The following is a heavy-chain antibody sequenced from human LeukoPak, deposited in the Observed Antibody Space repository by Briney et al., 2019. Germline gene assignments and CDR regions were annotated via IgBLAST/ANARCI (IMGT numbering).Heavy chain of an antibody. Sequence: PSETLSLTCAVYGGSFSGYYWSWIRQPPGKGLEWIGEINHSGSTNYNPSLKSRVTISADTSKNQFSLKLSSVTAADTAVYYCARVRWLQFFDYWGQGTLVTVSS. J-gene: IGHJ4*02. V-gene: IGHV4-34*01. D-gene: IGHD5-24*01. CDR3: ARVRWLQFFDY. CDR1: GGSFSGYY. CDR2: INHSGST.